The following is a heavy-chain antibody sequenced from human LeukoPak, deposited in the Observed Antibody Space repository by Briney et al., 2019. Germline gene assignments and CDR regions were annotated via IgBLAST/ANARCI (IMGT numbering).Heavy chain of an antibody. J-gene: IGHJ4*02. D-gene: IGHD3-22*01. Sequence: GGSLRLSCAASGFTFSSYSMNWVRQAPGKGLEWVSYISSSSYIYYADSVKGRFTISRDNAKNSLYLQMNSLRAEDTAVYYCARDGDSSGYYYAPYFDYWGQGTLVTVSS. V-gene: IGHV3-21*05. CDR3: ARDGDSSGYYYAPYFDY. CDR1: GFTFSSYS. CDR2: ISSSSYI.